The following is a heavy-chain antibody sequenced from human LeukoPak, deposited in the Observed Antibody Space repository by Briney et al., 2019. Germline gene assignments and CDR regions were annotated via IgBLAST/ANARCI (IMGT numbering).Heavy chain of an antibody. CDR3: ARGNLKRIAVAGTRGAFDI. V-gene: IGHV4-34*01. Sequence: SATLSLTCAVYGGSFSGYYWSWLRQPPGKGLEWVGEINHSGSTNYNPSLKTRVTRSVYTSKNQFSLKLSSVAAADTAVYYCARGNLKRIAVAGTRGAFDIWGQGTMVTVSS. J-gene: IGHJ3*02. D-gene: IGHD6-19*01. CDR1: GGSFSGYY. CDR2: INHSGST.